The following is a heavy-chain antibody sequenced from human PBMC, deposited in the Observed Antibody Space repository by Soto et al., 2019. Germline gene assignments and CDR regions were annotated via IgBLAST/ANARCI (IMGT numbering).Heavy chain of an antibody. Sequence: PGGSLRLSCAASGFDFSSHGMNWVRQAPGKGLEWVSTISSTGRTSYYTDSVKGRFTVSRDNSKNTVSLQMSSLRVEDTALYYCAKRLDTSTSWGAFEFWGQGAMVTVSS. V-gene: IGHV3-23*01. D-gene: IGHD2-2*01. CDR2: ISSTGRTS. CDR1: GFDFSSHG. CDR3: AKRLDTSTSWGAFEF. J-gene: IGHJ3*01.